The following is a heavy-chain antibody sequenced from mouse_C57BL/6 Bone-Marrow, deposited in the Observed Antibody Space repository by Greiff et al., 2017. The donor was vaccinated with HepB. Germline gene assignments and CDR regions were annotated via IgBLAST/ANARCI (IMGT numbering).Heavy chain of an antibody. J-gene: IGHJ2*01. CDR3: STGGFFDY. V-gene: IGHV14-4*01. CDR1: GFNIKDDY. Sequence: VQLQQSGAELVRPGASVKLSCTASGFNIKDDYMHWVKQRPEKGLEWIGWIDPENGDTEYTSKFQGKATITADTSSNTAYLQLSRLTSEETAVYYCSTGGFFDYWGQGTTLTVSS. CDR2: IDPENGDT.